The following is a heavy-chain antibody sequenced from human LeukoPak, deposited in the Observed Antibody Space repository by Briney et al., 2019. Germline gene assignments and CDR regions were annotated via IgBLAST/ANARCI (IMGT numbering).Heavy chain of an antibody. V-gene: IGHV3-21*01. CDR3: ARNGIVEVAPAANQWGADY. D-gene: IGHD2-2*01. CDR1: GFTFSSYS. CDR2: ISSSSSYI. J-gene: IGHJ4*02. Sequence: GGSLRLSCAASGFTFSSYSMNWVRQAPGKGLEWVSSISSSSSYIYYADSVKGRFTISRDNAKNSLYLQMNSLRAEDTAVYYCARNGIVEVAPAANQWGADYWGQGTLVTVSP.